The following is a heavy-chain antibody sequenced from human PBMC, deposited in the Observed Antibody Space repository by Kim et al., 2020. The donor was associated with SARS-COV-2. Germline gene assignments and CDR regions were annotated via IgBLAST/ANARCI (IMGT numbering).Heavy chain of an antibody. D-gene: IGHD3-22*01. Sequence: GGSLRLSCAASGFTFSSYSMSWVRQAPGKGLEWVSAISGSGGSTYYADSVKGRFTISRDNSKNALYLQMNSLRAEDTAVYYCAKDQGYYYDSSGYSTDYWGQGTLVTVSS. CDR2: ISGSGGST. CDR3: AKDQGYYYDSSGYSTDY. V-gene: IGHV3-23*01. J-gene: IGHJ4*02. CDR1: GFTFSSYS.